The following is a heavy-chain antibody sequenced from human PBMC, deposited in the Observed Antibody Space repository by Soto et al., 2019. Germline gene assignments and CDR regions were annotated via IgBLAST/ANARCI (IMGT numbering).Heavy chain of an antibody. Sequence: GGSLRLSCAASGFTFSSYGMHWVRQAPGKGLEWVAVIWYDGSNKYYADSVKGRFTISRDNSKNTLYLQMNSLRAEDTAVYYCARAGYDFWSGYPGWFDPWGQGTLVTVSS. D-gene: IGHD3-3*01. V-gene: IGHV3-33*01. CDR3: ARAGYDFWSGYPGWFDP. CDR1: GFTFSSYG. CDR2: IWYDGSNK. J-gene: IGHJ5*02.